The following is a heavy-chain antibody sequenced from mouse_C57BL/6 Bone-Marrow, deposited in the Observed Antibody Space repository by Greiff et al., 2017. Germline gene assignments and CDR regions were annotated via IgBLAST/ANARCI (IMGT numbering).Heavy chain of an antibody. CDR3: ARSKQYDGGSVDY. J-gene: IGHJ2*01. CDR1: GYTFTSYW. Sequence: QVQLQQPGAELVKPGASVKMSCKASGYTFTSYWITWVKQRPGQGLEWIGDIYPGSGSTNYNEKFKSKATLTVDTSSSTAYMQLSSLTSEDSAVYYCARSKQYDGGSVDYWGQGTTLTVSS. D-gene: IGHD2-14*01. CDR2: IYPGSGST. V-gene: IGHV1-55*01.